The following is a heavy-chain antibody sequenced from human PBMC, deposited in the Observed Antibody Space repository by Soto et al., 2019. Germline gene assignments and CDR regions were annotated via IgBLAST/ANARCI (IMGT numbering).Heavy chain of an antibody. Sequence: GGSLRLSCAASGFTFSSYDMHWVRQATGKGLEWVSAIGTAGDTYYPGSVKGRFTISRENAKNSLYLQMTSLRAGDTAVYYCARVALHYYYYYMDVWGKGTTVTVSS. CDR2: IGTAGDT. V-gene: IGHV3-13*01. CDR1: GFTFSSYD. CDR3: ARVALHYYYYYMDV. J-gene: IGHJ6*03.